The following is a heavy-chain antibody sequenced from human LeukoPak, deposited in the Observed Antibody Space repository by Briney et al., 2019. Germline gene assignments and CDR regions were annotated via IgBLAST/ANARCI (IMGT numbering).Heavy chain of an antibody. J-gene: IGHJ6*03. CDR3: ARDDYASYYYYYMDV. D-gene: IGHD2-2*01. CDR2: IYTSAST. CDR1: GGSISSGSYY. V-gene: IGHV4-61*02. Sequence: SETLSLTCTVSGGSISSGSYYWSWIPPPAGKGLEWIGRIYTSASTNYNPSLKSRVTISVDTSKNQFSLKLSSVTAADTAVYYCARDDYASYYYYYMDVWGKGTTVTVSS.